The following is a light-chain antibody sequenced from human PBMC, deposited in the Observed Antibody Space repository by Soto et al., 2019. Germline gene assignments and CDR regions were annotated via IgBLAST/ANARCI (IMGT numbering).Light chain of an antibody. CDR3: LSYTSSNSYV. J-gene: IGLJ1*01. V-gene: IGLV2-18*02. CDR1: SSDVGSYNR. Sequence: QSALTQTPSVSGSPGQSVTISCTGTSSDVGSYNRVSWYQQPPGTAPKLMIYEVSNRPSGVPDRFSGSKSGNTASLTISGLQAGDEADYYCLSYTSSNSYVFGTGTKVTVL. CDR2: EVS.